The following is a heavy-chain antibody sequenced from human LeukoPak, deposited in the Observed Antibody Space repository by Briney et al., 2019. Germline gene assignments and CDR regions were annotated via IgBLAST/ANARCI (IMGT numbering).Heavy chain of an antibody. D-gene: IGHD3-10*01. J-gene: IGHJ4*02. Sequence: SETLSLTCAVSGGSISGSSYFWGWIRQPPGEGLEWIGSIYYSGNTYYNPSLKSRVTISVDTSKNQFSLKRSSVTAADTAVYYCARLKEGIDYWGQGTLVTVSS. CDR1: GGSISGSSYF. V-gene: IGHV4-39*01. CDR3: ARLKEGIDY. CDR2: IYYSGNT.